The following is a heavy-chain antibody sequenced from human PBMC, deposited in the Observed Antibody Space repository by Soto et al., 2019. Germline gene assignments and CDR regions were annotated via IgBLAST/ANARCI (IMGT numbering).Heavy chain of an antibody. Sequence: ASVKVSCKASGGTFSSYTISWVRQAPGQGLEWMGRIIPILGIANYAQKFQGRVTITADKSTSTAYMELSSLRSEDTAVYYCASPVGYCSSTSCYGAGNAFDIWGQGTMVTVSS. D-gene: IGHD2-2*01. CDR1: GGTFSSYT. V-gene: IGHV1-69*02. J-gene: IGHJ3*02. CDR2: IIPILGIA. CDR3: ASPVGYCSSTSCYGAGNAFDI.